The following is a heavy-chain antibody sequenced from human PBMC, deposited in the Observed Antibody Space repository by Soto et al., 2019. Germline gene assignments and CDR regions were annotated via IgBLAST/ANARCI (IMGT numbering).Heavy chain of an antibody. J-gene: IGHJ3*02. CDR2: IDPNSGGT. Sequence: ASVKVSCKASGYTFTGYYMHWVRQAPGQGLEWMGWIDPNSGGTNYAQKFQGWVTMTRDTSISTAYMELSRLRSDDTAVYYCARPLSPHDYGDYDAFDIWGQGTMVTGSS. CDR3: ARPLSPHDYGDYDAFDI. D-gene: IGHD4-17*01. V-gene: IGHV1-2*04. CDR1: GYTFTGYY.